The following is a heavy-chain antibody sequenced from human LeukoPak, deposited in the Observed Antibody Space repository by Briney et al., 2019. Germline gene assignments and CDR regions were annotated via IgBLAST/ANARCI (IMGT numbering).Heavy chain of an antibody. CDR3: ARALGYCSGGSCPAYYDYGLDV. Sequence: GGSLRLSCAASGFTFSSYAMHWVRQAPGKGLEWVTVISYDGTNKYYADSVKGRFTISRDNSKNTLYLQMNSLRAEDTAVYCCARALGYCSGGSCPAYYDYGLDVWGKGTTVTVSS. CDR1: GFTFSSYA. J-gene: IGHJ6*04. V-gene: IGHV3-30*04. D-gene: IGHD2-15*01. CDR2: ISYDGTNK.